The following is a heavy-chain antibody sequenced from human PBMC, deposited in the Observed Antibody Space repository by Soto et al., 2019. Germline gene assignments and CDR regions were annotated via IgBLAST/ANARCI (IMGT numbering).Heavy chain of an antibody. CDR3: ERAFPPDYFDAFDI. J-gene: IGHJ3*02. D-gene: IGHD4-17*01. Sequence: PGGSLRLSCAASGCTFSSYSMNWVRQAPGKGLEWVSSISSSSSYIYYADAVKSRFTISRDNAKNSLYLQMNSLRAEETAVYYCERAFPPDYFDAFDIWRHGTMVTVSS. CDR1: GCTFSSYS. V-gene: IGHV3-21*01. CDR2: ISSSSSYI.